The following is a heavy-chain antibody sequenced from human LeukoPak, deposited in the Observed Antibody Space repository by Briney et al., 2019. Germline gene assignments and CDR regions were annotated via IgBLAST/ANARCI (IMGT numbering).Heavy chain of an antibody. CDR3: ARDLSFSPDH. J-gene: IGHJ4*02. CDR1: GFTLSSSW. V-gene: IGHV3-74*01. CDR2: VSPDGNLA. Sequence: GGSLRLSCAGSGFTLSSSWMHWVRQAPGKGPVWVAHVSPDGNLANYADSVKGRFIISRDNAKNTLFLQMNSLRAEDTAVYYCARDLSFSPDHWAQGTLVTVSS.